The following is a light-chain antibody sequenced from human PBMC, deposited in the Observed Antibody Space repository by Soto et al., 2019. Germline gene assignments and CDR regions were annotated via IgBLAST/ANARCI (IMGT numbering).Light chain of an antibody. CDR2: GAS. CDR3: QHYKMYSPWT. V-gene: IGKV3-15*01. J-gene: IGKJ1*01. Sequence: EIVMTQSPATLSVSPGERATLSCRASQSVGSTLAWYQHKPGQAPRLLISGASTRATGIPARFSGSGSGTDFTLTISSLQSEDFATYYCQHYKMYSPWTFGQGTKVDIK. CDR1: QSVGST.